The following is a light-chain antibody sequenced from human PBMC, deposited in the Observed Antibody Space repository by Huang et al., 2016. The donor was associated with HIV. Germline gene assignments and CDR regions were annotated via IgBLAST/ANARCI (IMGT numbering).Light chain of an antibody. V-gene: IGKV1-39*01. CDR1: KSISSS. CDR3: QQTYSAPWT. CDR2: GSS. Sequence: DIQMTQSPSSLSASVGDRVSITCRASKSISSSLNWYQHKSGKAPQLLLYGSSNLQSGVPSRFSGSGHGTYYTLTISSLQPEDFVTYYCQQTYSAPWTFGQGTKLQIK. J-gene: IGKJ2*01.